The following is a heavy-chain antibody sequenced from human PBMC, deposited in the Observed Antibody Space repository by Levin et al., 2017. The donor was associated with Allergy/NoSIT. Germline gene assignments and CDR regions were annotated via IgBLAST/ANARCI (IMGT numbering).Heavy chain of an antibody. CDR3: ARGDGVYYYYGMDV. CDR2: IIPILGIA. D-gene: IGHD1-26*01. J-gene: IGHJ6*02. Sequence: KISCKASGGTFSSYAISWVRQAPGQGLEWMGRIIPILGIANYAQKFQGRVTITADKSTSTAYMELSSLRSEDTAVYYCARGDGVYYYYGMDVWGQGTTVTVSS. V-gene: IGHV1-69*04. CDR1: GGTFSSYA.